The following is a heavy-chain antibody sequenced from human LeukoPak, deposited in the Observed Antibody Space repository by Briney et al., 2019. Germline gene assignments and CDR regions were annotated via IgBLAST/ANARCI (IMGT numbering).Heavy chain of an antibody. Sequence: PSETLSLTCAVYGGSFSGYYWSWIRQPPGKGLEWIGEINHSGSTNYNPSLKSRVTISVDTSKNQFSLKLSSVTAADMAVYYCARVLVAAAFDYWGQGTLVTVSS. CDR3: ARVLVAAAFDY. CDR1: GGSFSGYY. V-gene: IGHV4-34*01. D-gene: IGHD6-13*01. J-gene: IGHJ4*02. CDR2: INHSGST.